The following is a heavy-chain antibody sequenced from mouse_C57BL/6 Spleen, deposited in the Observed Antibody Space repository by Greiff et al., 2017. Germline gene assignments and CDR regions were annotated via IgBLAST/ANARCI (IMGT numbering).Heavy chain of an antibody. J-gene: IGHJ3*01. CDR2: IYPGDGDT. V-gene: IGHV1-80*01. CDR1: GYAFSSYW. Sequence: QVQLQQSGAELVKPGASVKISCKASGYAFSSYWMNWVKQRPGKGLEWIGQIYPGDGDTNDNGKFKGKATLAADKSSSTAYMQLRSLTSEDSAVYFCARRGYGDAGFAYWGQGTLVTVSA. CDR3: ARRGYGDAGFAY. D-gene: IGHD2-13*01.